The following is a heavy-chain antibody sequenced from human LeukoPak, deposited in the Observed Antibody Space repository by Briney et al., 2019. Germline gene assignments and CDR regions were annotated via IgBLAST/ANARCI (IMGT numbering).Heavy chain of an antibody. Sequence: KPSETLSLTCTVSRGSISSEFWSWIRQPPGEGLEWIGYIHYSGSTSYNPSLKSRVTISVDTSKNQFSLKLDSVTAADTAVYYCARQAYCSGTSCYPFDYWGQGTLVTASS. CDR2: IHYSGST. CDR3: ARQAYCSGTSCYPFDY. CDR1: RGSISSEF. V-gene: IGHV4-59*08. D-gene: IGHD2-2*01. J-gene: IGHJ4*02.